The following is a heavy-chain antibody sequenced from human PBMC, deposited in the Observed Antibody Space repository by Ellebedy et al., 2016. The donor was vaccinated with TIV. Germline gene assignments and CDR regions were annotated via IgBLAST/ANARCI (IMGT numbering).Heavy chain of an antibody. V-gene: IGHV3-30*18. D-gene: IGHD1-26*01. CDR3: AKSADSGSYHDAFDI. Sequence: GGSLRLSCAASGFTFSSYDMHWVRQAPGKGLEWVAVISYDGSNKYYADSVKGRFTISRDNSKNTLYLQMNSLRAEDTAVYYCAKSADSGSYHDAFDIWGQGTMVTVSS. J-gene: IGHJ3*02. CDR1: GFTFSSYD. CDR2: ISYDGSNK.